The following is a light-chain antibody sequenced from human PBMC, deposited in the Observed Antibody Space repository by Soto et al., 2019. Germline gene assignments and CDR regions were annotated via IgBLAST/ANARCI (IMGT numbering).Light chain of an antibody. CDR3: CSYVGSSTYV. CDR1: SSDVGSYNL. CDR2: EGS. J-gene: IGLJ1*01. V-gene: IGLV2-23*01. Sequence: QSALTQPASVSGSPGQSITISCTGTSSDVGSYNLVSWYQQHPGKAPKLMIYEGSKRPSGVSNRFSGSKSGNTASLTFSGLQAEDEADYYCCSYVGSSTYVFGAGTKLTFL.